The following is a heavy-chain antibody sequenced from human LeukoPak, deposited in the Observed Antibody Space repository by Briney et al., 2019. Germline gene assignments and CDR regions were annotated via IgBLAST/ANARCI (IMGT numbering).Heavy chain of an antibody. Sequence: GSLRLSCASSGFTFSNYWMSWVRQAPGKGLEWVANIKEDGSEKDYVDSVKGRFTISRDNAKNSLYLQMNSLRAEDTAIYYCARDWGAAGLWDYWGQGTLVTVSS. J-gene: IGHJ4*02. CDR3: ARDWGAAGLWDY. CDR2: IKEDGSEK. D-gene: IGHD6-13*01. V-gene: IGHV3-7*05. CDR1: GFTFSNYW.